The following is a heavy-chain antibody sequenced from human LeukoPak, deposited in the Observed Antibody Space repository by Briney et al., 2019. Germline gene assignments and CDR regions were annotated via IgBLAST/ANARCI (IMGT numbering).Heavy chain of an antibody. CDR3: ARDQAGSGHYADY. D-gene: IGHD3-10*01. J-gene: IGHJ4*02. CDR1: GFTFSSYG. CDR2: IRYDGSNK. V-gene: IGHV3-30*02. Sequence: GGSLRLSCAASGFTFSSYGMHWVRQAPGKGLEWVAFIRYDGSNKYYADSVKGRFTISRDNSKNTLYLHVNSLRPEDTAVYYCARDQAGSGHYADYWGQGTLVTVSS.